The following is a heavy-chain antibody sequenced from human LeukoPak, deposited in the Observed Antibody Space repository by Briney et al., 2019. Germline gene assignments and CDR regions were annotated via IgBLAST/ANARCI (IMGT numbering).Heavy chain of an antibody. Sequence: SETLSLTCNVSDGSSSGYYWSWIRQPPGKGLEWIGYIYSSGTTNYNPSLKSRVTLSVDTSKNQFSLKLNSVTAADTAVYYCARHVSYTGDAFDIWSQGTMVTVSS. D-gene: IGHD1-26*01. CDR1: DGSSSGYY. CDR2: IYSSGTT. V-gene: IGHV4-59*08. CDR3: ARHVSYTGDAFDI. J-gene: IGHJ3*02.